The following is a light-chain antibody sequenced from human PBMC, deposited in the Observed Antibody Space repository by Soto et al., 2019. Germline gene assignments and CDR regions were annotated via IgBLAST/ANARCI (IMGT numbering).Light chain of an antibody. CDR1: QTVTSN. Sequence: EIVMTQSPVTLSVSPGETAKLSCRASQTVTSNLAWYQQKPGRSPRLLLSGASTRATGIPARFSGSGSGTEFTLTIRCLQSEDLAAYYSQQYNNWPHTFGGGTKVDI. CDR2: GAS. J-gene: IGKJ4*01. V-gene: IGKV3-15*01. CDR3: QQYNNWPHT.